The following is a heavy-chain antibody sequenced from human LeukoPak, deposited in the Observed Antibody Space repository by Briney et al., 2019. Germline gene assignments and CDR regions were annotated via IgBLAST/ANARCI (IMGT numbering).Heavy chain of an antibody. CDR2: IKQDGSEK. J-gene: IGHJ4*02. V-gene: IGHV3-7*01. CDR3: ARDLDSSGYYYYDY. CDR1: GFTFSSYW. Sequence: GGSLRLSCAASGFTFSSYWMSWVRQAPGKGLEWVANIKQDGSEKYYVDSVKGRFTISRDNAKNSLYLQMNSLRAEDTAVYYCARDLDSSGYYYYDYWGQGTLVTVSS. D-gene: IGHD3-22*01.